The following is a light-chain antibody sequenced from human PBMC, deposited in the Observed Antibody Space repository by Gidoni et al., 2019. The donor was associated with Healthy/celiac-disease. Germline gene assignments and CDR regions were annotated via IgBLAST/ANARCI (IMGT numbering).Light chain of an antibody. V-gene: IGLV1-40*01. CDR2: GNS. Sequence: SVLTQPTSVSAAPGQRVTNSCTGSSSNIGAGYDVHWYQQLPGTAPKLLIYGNSNRPSGVPDRFSGSKSGTSASLAITGLQAEDEADYYCQSYDSSLSGVVFGGGTKLTVL. CDR1: SSNIGAGYD. J-gene: IGLJ2*01. CDR3: QSYDSSLSGVV.